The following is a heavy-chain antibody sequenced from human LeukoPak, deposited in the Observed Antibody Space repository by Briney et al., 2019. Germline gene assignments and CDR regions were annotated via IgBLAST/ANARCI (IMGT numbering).Heavy chain of an antibody. V-gene: IGHV3-23*01. Sequence: GGSLRLSCAASGFTFASYAMSWVRQAPGKGLEWVSAISGRDGYTYYADSVKGRFTISRDNSKDTLFLHMSSLRAEDTAVYYCAKGTIAAAGTDCDYWGQGTQVTVSS. CDR1: GFTFASYA. CDR2: ISGRDGYT. CDR3: AKGTIAAAGTDCDY. D-gene: IGHD6-13*01. J-gene: IGHJ4*02.